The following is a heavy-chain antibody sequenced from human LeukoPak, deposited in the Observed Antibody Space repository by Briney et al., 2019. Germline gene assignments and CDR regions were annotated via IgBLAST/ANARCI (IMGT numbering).Heavy chain of an antibody. V-gene: IGHV1-2*02. CDR3: ARVRVAWVEAAGNDF. Sequence: ASVKVSCKASGYTFTGYYMHWVRQAPGQGLEWMGWINPNSGGTNYAQKFQGRVTMTRDTSISTAYMELSRLRSDDTAVYYCARVRVAWVEAAGNDFWGQGTLVTVSS. D-gene: IGHD6-13*01. CDR2: INPNSGGT. CDR1: GYTFTGYY. J-gene: IGHJ4*02.